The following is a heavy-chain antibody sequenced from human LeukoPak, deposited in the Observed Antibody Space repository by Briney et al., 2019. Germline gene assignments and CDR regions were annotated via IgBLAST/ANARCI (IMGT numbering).Heavy chain of an antibody. D-gene: IGHD6-19*01. Sequence: PSETLSLTCTVSGGSISSYYWSWIRQPPGEGLEWIGYIYYSGSTNYNPSLKSRVTISVDTSKNQFSLKLSSVTAADTAVYYCAGSPLNDAFDNWGQGTMVTVSS. CDR1: GGSISSYY. CDR2: IYYSGST. V-gene: IGHV4-59*01. CDR3: AGSPLNDAFDN. J-gene: IGHJ3*02.